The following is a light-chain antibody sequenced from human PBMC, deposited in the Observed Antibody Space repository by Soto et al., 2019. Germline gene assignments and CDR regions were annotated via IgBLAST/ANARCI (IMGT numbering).Light chain of an antibody. CDR1: NSDVGTYNY. J-gene: IGLJ3*02. V-gene: IGLV2-14*01. Sequence: QSALTQPASVSGSPGQSIAISCTRTNSDVGTYNYVSWYQQHPGKAPKLMIYEVSNRPSGVSNRFSGSKSGNTASLTISGLQAEDEADYYCCSYTSSNTWVFGGGTKLTVL. CDR2: EVS. CDR3: CSYTSSNTWV.